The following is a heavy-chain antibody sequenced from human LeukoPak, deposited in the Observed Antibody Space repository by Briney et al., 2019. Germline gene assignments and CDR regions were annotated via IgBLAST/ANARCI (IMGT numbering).Heavy chain of an antibody. CDR3: AREGSTTDAFDI. CDR2: IIPIFGTA. D-gene: IGHD4-11*01. Sequence: SVKVSCKASGGTFSSSAISWVRQATGQGLEWMGGIIPIFGTANYAQKFQGRVTITTAESTSTAYMELSSLRSEDTAVYYCAREGSTTDAFDIWGQGTMVTVSS. J-gene: IGHJ3*02. V-gene: IGHV1-69*05. CDR1: GGTFSSSA.